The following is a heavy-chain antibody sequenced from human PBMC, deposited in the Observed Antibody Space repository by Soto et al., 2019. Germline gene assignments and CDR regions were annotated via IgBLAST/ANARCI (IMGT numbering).Heavy chain of an antibody. Sequence: QVQLQESGPGLVKPSQTLSLTCTISGGSISSGGYYWSWIRQHPGKGLEWIGYIYYSGSTYYNPSLKRRVTISVDTSKNQFPLKLSSVTAADTAVYYCARVTQMLENFDYWGQGTLVTVSS. CDR1: GGSISSGGYY. D-gene: IGHD2-2*01. CDR3: ARVTQMLENFDY. J-gene: IGHJ4*02. V-gene: IGHV4-31*03. CDR2: IYYSGST.